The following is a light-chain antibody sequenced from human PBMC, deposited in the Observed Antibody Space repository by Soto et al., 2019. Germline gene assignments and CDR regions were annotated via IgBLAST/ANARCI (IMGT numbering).Light chain of an antibody. J-gene: IGKJ1*01. CDR3: QQYGNSPPWT. CDR1: QSVSSSY. CDR2: GAS. V-gene: IGKV3-20*01. Sequence: EIVLTQSPGTLSLSPGERATLSCRASQSVSSSYLAWYQQKTGQAPRLLIYGASTRATGIPDRFSGSGSGADFTLTISRLEPEDFAVYYCQQYGNSPPWTFGQGTKVEIK.